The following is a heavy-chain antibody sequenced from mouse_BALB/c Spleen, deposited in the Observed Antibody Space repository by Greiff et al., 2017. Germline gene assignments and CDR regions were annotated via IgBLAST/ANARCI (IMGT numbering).Heavy chain of an antibody. CDR1: GYTFTSYW. CDR3: ANSLLRLDY. J-gene: IGHJ2*01. V-gene: IGHV1-7*01. CDR2: INPSTGYT. Sequence: QVQLQQSGAELAKPGASVKMSCKASGYTFTSYWMHWVKQRPGQGLEWIGYINPSTGYTEYNQKFKDKATLTADKSSSTAYMQLSSLTSEDSAVYYCANSLLRLDYWGQGTTLTVSS. D-gene: IGHD1-2*01.